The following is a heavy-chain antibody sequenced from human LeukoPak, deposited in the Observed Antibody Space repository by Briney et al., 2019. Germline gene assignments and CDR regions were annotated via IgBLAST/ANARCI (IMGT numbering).Heavy chain of an antibody. D-gene: IGHD3-10*01. CDR1: GFIVSGTY. CDR3: ARDKVWFGARFDP. Sequence: GGSLRLSCVASGFIVSGTYMTWVRQAPGKGLECVSIIYSGGDTYYADSVKGRFTISRDNAKNSLYLQMNSLRAEDTAVYYCARDKVWFGARFDPWGQGTLVTVSS. V-gene: IGHV3-53*01. J-gene: IGHJ5*02. CDR2: IYSGGDT.